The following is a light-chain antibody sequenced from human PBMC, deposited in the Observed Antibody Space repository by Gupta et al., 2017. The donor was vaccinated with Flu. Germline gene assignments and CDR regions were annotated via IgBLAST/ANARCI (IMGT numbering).Light chain of an antibody. J-gene: IGKJ1*01. CDR3: QQDGSSPWT. V-gene: IGKV3-20*01. CDR1: HSVSSSY. Sequence: IVLTQSPLTLSLSPGESATLSCRASHSVSSSYLAWYQQKPGQAPRLLIYCASSRATGIPDRFSGSWSGTDFTLTISRLEPEDFAVYYCQQDGSSPWTFGQGTKVEIK. CDR2: CAS.